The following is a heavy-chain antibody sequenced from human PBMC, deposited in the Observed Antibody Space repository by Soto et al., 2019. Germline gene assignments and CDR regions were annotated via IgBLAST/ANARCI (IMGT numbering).Heavy chain of an antibody. V-gene: IGHV5-51*01. J-gene: IGHJ6*02. CDR2: IYPGDSDT. CDR1: GYNFAYNW. D-gene: IGHD5-12*01. Sequence: PGESLKISCQGAGYNFAYNWIGWVRQMPGKGLEWMGIIYPGDSDTRYSPSFEGQVTFSADRSISTAYLHWSSLKASDSATYYCARLIGYSSDYYYRIDVWGRGTTVTVSS. CDR3: ARLIGYSSDYYYRIDV.